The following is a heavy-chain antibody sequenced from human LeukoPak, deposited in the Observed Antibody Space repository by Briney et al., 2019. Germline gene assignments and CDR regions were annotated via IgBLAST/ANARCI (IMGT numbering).Heavy chain of an antibody. Sequence: PGGSLRLSCAASGFTFDDYAMHWVRQAPGKGLEWVSGTSWNSGSIGYADSVKGRFTISRDNAKNSLYLQMNSLRAEDTALYYCAKGPYSSGWYSYYFDYWGQGTLVTVSS. CDR1: GFTFDDYA. J-gene: IGHJ4*02. V-gene: IGHV3-9*01. CDR2: TSWNSGSI. CDR3: AKGPYSSGWYSYYFDY. D-gene: IGHD6-19*01.